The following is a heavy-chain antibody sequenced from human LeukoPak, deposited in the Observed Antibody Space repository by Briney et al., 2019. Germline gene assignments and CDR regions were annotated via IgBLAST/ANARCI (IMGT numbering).Heavy chain of an antibody. V-gene: IGHV4-34*01. CDR3: ARGLTPSSYNWFDP. D-gene: IGHD2-15*01. J-gene: IGHJ5*02. CDR1: GGSFSNYY. CDR2: INHSGST. Sequence: PSETLSLTCAVYGGSFSNYYWSWIRQPPGKGLEWIGEINHSGSTNYNPSLKSRVTISVDTSKNQFSLKLNSVTAADTAVYYCARGLTPSSYNWFDPWGQGTLVTVSS.